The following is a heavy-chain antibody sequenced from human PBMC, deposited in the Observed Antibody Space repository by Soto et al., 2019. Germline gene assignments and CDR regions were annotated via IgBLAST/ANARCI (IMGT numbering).Heavy chain of an antibody. CDR1: GCSISSGVCC. V-gene: IGHV4-30-2*01. Sequence: SETLCLTWAFAGCSISSGVCCWRWIRQPPGKGLEWIGYIYHSGSTYYNPSLKSRVTISVDRSKNQFSLKLSSVTAADTAVYYCDRQPYQNDDFDIWGQGTMVT. CDR2: IYHSGST. CDR3: DRQPYQNDDFDI. J-gene: IGHJ3*02. D-gene: IGHD2-2*01.